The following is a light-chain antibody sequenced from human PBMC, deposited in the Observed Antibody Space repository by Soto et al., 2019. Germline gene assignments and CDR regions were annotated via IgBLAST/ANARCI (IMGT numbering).Light chain of an antibody. Sequence: DIQMTQSPSSLSSSVGDRVTLPFQASQDISNYLNWYQQKLGKAPKLLIYDASNLETGVPSRFSGSGSGTDFTFTISSLQPEDIATYYCQQYSHLITFGQGTRLEIK. V-gene: IGKV1-33*01. J-gene: IGKJ5*01. CDR2: DAS. CDR1: QDISNY. CDR3: QQYSHLIT.